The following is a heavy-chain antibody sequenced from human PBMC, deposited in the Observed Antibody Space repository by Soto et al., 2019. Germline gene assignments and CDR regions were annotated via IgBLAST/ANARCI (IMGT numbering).Heavy chain of an antibody. CDR1: GYTFTSYG. CDR3: ARDWNYDSTINWFDP. D-gene: IGHD3-22*01. V-gene: IGHV1-18*01. J-gene: IGHJ5*02. CDR2: ISAYNGNT. Sequence: GASVKVSCKASGYTFTSYGISWVRQAPGQGLEWMGWISAYNGNTNYAQKLQGRVTMTTDTSKNQFSLKLSSVTAADTAVYYCARDWNYDSTINWFDPWGQGTLVTVSS.